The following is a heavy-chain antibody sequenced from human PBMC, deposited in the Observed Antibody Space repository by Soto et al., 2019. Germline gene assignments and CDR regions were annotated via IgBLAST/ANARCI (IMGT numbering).Heavy chain of an antibody. Sequence: AETLCITCAVYVGSFSVYYWIWIRQPPGKGLDWIGEINHSGSTNDNPSLKSRVTISVDTSKNQFSLKLSSVTAADTAVYYCARTPGVTFDYWGKGTLVTV. CDR2: INHSGST. CDR3: ARTPGVTFDY. J-gene: IGHJ4*02. CDR1: VGSFSVYY. D-gene: IGHD7-27*01. V-gene: IGHV4-34*01.